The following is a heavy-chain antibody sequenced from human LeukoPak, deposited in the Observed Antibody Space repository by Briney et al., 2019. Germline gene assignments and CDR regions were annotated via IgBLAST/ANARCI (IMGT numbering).Heavy chain of an antibody. CDR3: ASLVGATQFDY. V-gene: IGHV4-59*01. J-gene: IGHJ4*02. CDR1: GGSISGYY. D-gene: IGHD1-26*01. CDR2: IYYSGST. Sequence: RPSETLSLTCTVSGGSISGYYWSWIRQPPGKGLEWIGYIYYSGSTDYNPSLKSRVTISVDTSKNQFSLKLSSVTAADTAVYYCASLVGATQFDYWGQGTLVTVSS.